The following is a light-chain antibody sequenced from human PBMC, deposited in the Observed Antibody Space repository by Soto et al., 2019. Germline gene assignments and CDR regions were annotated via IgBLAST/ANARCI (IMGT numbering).Light chain of an antibody. CDR2: GAS. Sequence: EIVMTQSPATLSVSPGGRATLSCRASQSVSSSHLAWYQQKPGQAPRLLIYGASSRATGIPDRFSGSGSGTDFTLTISRLEPEDFAVYYCQQYGSSSSFGPGTKVDIK. J-gene: IGKJ3*01. CDR1: QSVSSSH. V-gene: IGKV3-20*01. CDR3: QQYGSSSS.